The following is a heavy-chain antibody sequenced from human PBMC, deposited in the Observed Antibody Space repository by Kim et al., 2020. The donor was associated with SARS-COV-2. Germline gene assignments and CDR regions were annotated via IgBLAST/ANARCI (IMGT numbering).Heavy chain of an antibody. J-gene: IGHJ4*02. D-gene: IGHD1-26*01. Sequence: YAQKFQGRVTMTRDTSISTAYMELSRLRSDDTAVYYCAREVEMATRYFDYWGQGTLVTVSS. CDR3: AREVEMATRYFDY. V-gene: IGHV1-2*02.